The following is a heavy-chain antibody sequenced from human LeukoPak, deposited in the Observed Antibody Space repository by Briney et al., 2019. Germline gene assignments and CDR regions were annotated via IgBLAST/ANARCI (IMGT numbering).Heavy chain of an antibody. J-gene: IGHJ5*02. CDR3: ARAPRGLRYFDWRRFWWFDP. V-gene: IGHV4-34*01. CDR1: GGSFSGYY. D-gene: IGHD3-9*01. CDR2: INHSGST. Sequence: SETLSFTCAVYGGSFSGYYWSWIRQPPGKGLEWIGEINHSGSTNYNPSLKSRVTISVDTSKNQFSLKLSSVTAADTAVYYCARAPRGLRYFDWRRFWWFDPWGQGTLVTVSS.